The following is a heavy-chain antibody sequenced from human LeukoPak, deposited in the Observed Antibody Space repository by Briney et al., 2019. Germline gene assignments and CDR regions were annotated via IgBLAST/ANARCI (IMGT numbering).Heavy chain of an antibody. D-gene: IGHD6-19*01. CDR3: ARARGWRGHDAFDI. CDR2: INTYNGNT. Sequence: ASAKVSCKASGYSFTSYGISWVRQAPGQGLEWMGWINTYNGNTNYAQNVQGRVTMTTDTATRTAYMELRRLRSDNTGGYFCARARGWRGHDAFDIWGQGTMVTVSS. J-gene: IGHJ3*02. V-gene: IGHV1-18*01. CDR1: GYSFTSYG.